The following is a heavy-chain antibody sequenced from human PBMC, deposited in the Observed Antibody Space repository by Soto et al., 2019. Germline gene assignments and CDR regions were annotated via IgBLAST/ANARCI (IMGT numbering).Heavy chain of an antibody. J-gene: IGHJ4*02. D-gene: IGHD4-4*01. CDR3: ARDPHSNPSPGFDY. CDR2: IYYSGST. CDR1: GGSISSGDYY. V-gene: IGHV4-30-4*01. Sequence: QVQLQESGPGLVKPSQTLSLTCTVSGGSISSGDYYWSWIRQPPGKGLEWIGYIYYSGSTYYNPSLKSRFTISVDTSKNQFSMQLSSVTAADTAVYYCARDPHSNPSPGFDYWGQGTLVTVSS.